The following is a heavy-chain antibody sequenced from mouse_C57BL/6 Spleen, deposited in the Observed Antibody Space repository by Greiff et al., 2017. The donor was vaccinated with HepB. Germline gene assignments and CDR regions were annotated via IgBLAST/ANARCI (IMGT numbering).Heavy chain of an antibody. V-gene: IGHV1-82*01. D-gene: IGHD1-1*02. CDR3: ARDGRGYYAMDY. CDR2: IYPGDGDT. Sequence: VQLQQSGPELVKPGASVKISCKASGYAFSSSWMNWVKQRPGKGLEWIGRIYPGDGDTNYNGKFKGKATLTADKSSSTAYMQLSSLTSEDSAFYFCARDGRGYYAMDYWGQGTSVTVSS. CDR1: GYAFSSSW. J-gene: IGHJ4*01.